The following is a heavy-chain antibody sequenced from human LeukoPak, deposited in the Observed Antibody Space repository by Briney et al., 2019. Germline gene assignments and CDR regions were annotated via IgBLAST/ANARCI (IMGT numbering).Heavy chain of an antibody. Sequence: SETLSLTCTVSGGSISSYYWSWIRQPPGKGLEWIGYIYHSGSTYYNPSLKSRVTISVDRSKNQFSLKLSSVTAADTAVYYCARGVLLGLALEQRVCWFDPWGQGTLVTVSS. D-gene: IGHD1/OR15-1a*01. J-gene: IGHJ5*02. CDR2: IYHSGST. CDR1: GGSISSYY. V-gene: IGHV4-59*12. CDR3: ARGVLLGLALEQRVCWFDP.